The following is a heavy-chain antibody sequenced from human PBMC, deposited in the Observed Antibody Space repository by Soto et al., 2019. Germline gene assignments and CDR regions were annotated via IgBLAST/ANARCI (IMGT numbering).Heavy chain of an antibody. D-gene: IGHD1-1*01. CDR3: AKLYKNAWPIDY. V-gene: IGHV3-23*01. J-gene: IGHJ4*02. CDR2: VSATAGTT. Sequence: GGSLRLSCAASGFTFSNYAMSWVRQAPGKGLEWVSLVSATAGTTYYTDSVKGRLTISRDNSRNTVYLQMNSLRADDTAVYYCAKLYKNAWPIDYWGQGTLVTVSS. CDR1: GFTFSNYA.